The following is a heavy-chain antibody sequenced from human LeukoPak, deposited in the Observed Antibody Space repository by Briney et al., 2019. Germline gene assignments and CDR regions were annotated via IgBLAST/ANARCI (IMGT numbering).Heavy chain of an antibody. CDR2: ISVNGGTT. Sequence: QPRGSLRLSCAASGFTFINYAMSWVRQAPGKGLEWVSVISVNGGTTYYADSVKGRFSVSRDNSKNTLILQMNSLRAEDTAVYYCAKGTYYYDSSGYYYGPTFDNWGQGTLVTVSA. J-gene: IGHJ4*02. CDR1: GFTFINYA. D-gene: IGHD3-22*01. V-gene: IGHV3-23*01. CDR3: AKGTYYYDSSGYYYGPTFDN.